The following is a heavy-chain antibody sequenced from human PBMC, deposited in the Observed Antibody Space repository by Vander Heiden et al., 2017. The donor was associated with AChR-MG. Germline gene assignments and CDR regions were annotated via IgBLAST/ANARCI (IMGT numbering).Heavy chain of an antibody. CDR1: GFTCSSYS. Sequence: EVQLVESGGGLVKPGGSLRLSCAASGFTCSSYSMNGVRQSPGKGLEWVSSISSSSSYIYYADSVKGRFTISRDNAKNSLYLQMNSLRAEDTAVYYCARDPRSSSFWCQGTLVTVSS. CDR2: ISSSSSYI. CDR3: ARDPRSSSF. J-gene: IGHJ4*02. V-gene: IGHV3-21*01. D-gene: IGHD6-6*01.